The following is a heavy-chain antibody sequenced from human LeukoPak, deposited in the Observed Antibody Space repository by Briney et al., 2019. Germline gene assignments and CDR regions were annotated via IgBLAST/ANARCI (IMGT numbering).Heavy chain of an antibody. J-gene: IGHJ4*02. CDR2: ISWDGGST. CDR3: AKDFIRSYSSSWHGVGILGY. Sequence: GGSLRLSCAASGFTFEDYTMHWVRQAPGKGLEWVSLISWDGGSTYYADSVKGRFTISRDNSKNSLYLQMNSLRTEDTALYYCAKDFIRSYSSSWHGVGILGYWGQGTLVTVSS. V-gene: IGHV3-43*01. D-gene: IGHD6-13*01. CDR1: GFTFEDYT.